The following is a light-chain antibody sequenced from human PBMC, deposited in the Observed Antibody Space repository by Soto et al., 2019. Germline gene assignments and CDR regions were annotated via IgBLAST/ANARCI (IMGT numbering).Light chain of an antibody. V-gene: IGLV2-14*01. CDR2: EVT. CDR3: ASHTSSRTLV. CDR1: SSDVGGHSY. Sequence: QSALTHPASVSRSTGQTITFSCTGTSSDVGGHSYVSWYQQRPGKAPRLMIYEVTKRPSGISNRFSASKSGNTASLTISGLQAEDEADYYCASHTSSRTLVFGTGTKVTIL. J-gene: IGLJ1*01.